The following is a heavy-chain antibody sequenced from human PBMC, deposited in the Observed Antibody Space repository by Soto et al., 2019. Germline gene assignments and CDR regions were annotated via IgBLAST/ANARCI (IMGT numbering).Heavy chain of an antibody. CDR2: IWHDGNNK. CDR1: GFTFSNYG. V-gene: IGHV3-33*01. CDR3: ASDLVGASDSYGLDV. Sequence: GGSLRLSCAASGFTFSNYGMHWVRQAPGKGLEWVAIIWHDGNNKYYADSVRGRFIISRDHSKNRLYLQINSLRAEDTAVYYCASDLVGASDSYGLDVWGQGTPVTVSS. J-gene: IGHJ6*02. D-gene: IGHD1-26*01.